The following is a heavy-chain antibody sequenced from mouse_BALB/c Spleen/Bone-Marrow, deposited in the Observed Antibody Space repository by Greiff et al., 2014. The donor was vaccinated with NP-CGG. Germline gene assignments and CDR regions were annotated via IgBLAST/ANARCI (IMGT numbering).Heavy chain of an antibody. Sequence: VQLQQSRAELVRPGSSVKISCKASGYAFSSYWMNWVKQRPGQGLEWIGQIYPGDGDTNYNGKFKGKATLTADKSSSTAYMQXXXLXXXDSAVYFCARGDGNYPFYAMDYWGQGTSVTVSS. CDR3: ARGDGNYPFYAMDY. CDR2: IYPGDGDT. J-gene: IGHJ4*01. D-gene: IGHD2-1*01. CDR1: GYAFSSYW. V-gene: IGHV1-80*01.